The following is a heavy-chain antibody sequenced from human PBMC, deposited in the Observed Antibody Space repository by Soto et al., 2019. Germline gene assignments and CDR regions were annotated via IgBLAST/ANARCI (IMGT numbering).Heavy chain of an antibody. CDR3: VRQQRTAPGVGEY. V-gene: IGHV3-7*04. Sequence: GGSLRLSCDASGFTFRDHWMSWVRQAPGSGLDWVANIRYDGSGQYYVDSVKGRFTISRDNAKNSLNLQMNSLRVEDTGIYYCVRQQRTAPGVGEYWGRGT. CDR1: GFTFRDHW. CDR2: IRYDGSGQ. J-gene: IGHJ4*02. D-gene: IGHD1-1*01.